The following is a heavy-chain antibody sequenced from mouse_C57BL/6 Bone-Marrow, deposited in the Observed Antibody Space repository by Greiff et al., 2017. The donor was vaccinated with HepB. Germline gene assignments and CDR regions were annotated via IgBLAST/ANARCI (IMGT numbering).Heavy chain of an antibody. CDR3: AREDYGYYFDY. CDR2: ISYDGSN. CDR1: GYSITSGYY. Sequence: DVQLQESGPGLVKPSQSLSLTCSVTGYSITSGYYWNWIRQFPGNKLEWMGYISYDGSNNSNPSLTNRISITRDTSKNQFCLKLNSVTTEDSATYDCAREDYGYYFDYWGQGTTLTVSS. V-gene: IGHV3-6*01. J-gene: IGHJ2*01. D-gene: IGHD1-1*01.